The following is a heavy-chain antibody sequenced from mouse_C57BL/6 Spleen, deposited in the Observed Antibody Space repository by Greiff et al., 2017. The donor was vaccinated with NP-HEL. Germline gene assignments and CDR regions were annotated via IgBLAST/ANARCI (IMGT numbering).Heavy chain of an antibody. J-gene: IGHJ2*01. D-gene: IGHD1-1*01. CDR1: GYTFTDYY. CDR2: INPNNGGT. CDR3: ARSGFYYYGSSYGFDY. V-gene: IGHV1-26*01. Sequence: EVQLQQSGPELVKPGASVKISCKASGYTFTDYYMNWVKQSHGKSLEWIGDINPNNGGTSYNQKFKGKATLTVDKSSSTAYMELRSLTSEDSAVYYCARSGFYYYGSSYGFDYWGQGTTLTVSS.